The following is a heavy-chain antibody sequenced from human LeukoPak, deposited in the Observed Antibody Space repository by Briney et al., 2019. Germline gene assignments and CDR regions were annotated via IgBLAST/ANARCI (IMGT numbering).Heavy chain of an antibody. CDR2: ISSSGSTI. Sequence: PGGSLRLSCAASGFTFSDYYMSWIRQAPGKGLEWVSYISSSGSTIYYADSVKGRFTISRDNAKNSLYLQMNSLRAEDTALYYCARDQGSGSYGNWFDPWGQGTLVTVSS. CDR3: ARDQGSGSYGNWFDP. V-gene: IGHV3-11*01. D-gene: IGHD3-10*01. J-gene: IGHJ5*02. CDR1: GFTFSDYY.